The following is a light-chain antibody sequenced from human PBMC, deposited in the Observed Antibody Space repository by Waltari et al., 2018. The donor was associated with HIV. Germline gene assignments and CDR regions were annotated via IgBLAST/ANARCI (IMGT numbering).Light chain of an antibody. CDR2: DDG. J-gene: IGLJ2*01. CDR3: QVCYSSGDHVL. V-gene: IGLV3-21*02. Sequence: SYVLTQPPTVSVAPGQTDRITCGGNNIGSESVQWYQQKAGQATVLVIYDDGDRRAGVPERFSASNSGNTATLTLGRVEAGDEADYSCQVCYSSGDHVLFGGGTQLTVL. CDR1: NIGSES.